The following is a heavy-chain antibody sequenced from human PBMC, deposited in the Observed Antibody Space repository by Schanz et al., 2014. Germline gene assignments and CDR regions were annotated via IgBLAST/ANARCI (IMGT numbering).Heavy chain of an antibody. Sequence: VQLVESGGGLVKPGGSLRLSCAASGFTFSTYWMSWVRQAPGKGLEWLSYISRDGTTSYYADSVKGRFTISRDNAKNSLYLEMTSLRGEDTAVYYCARENLNWEAFDIWGQGTVVTVSS. CDR1: GFTFSTYW. J-gene: IGHJ3*02. CDR3: ARENLNWEAFDI. V-gene: IGHV3-11*01. D-gene: IGHD7-27*01. CDR2: ISRDGTTS.